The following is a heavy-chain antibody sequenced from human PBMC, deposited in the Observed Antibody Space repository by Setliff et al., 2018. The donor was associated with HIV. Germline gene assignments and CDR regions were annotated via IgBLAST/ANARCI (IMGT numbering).Heavy chain of an antibody. J-gene: IGHJ4*02. CDR2: INHSGIT. Sequence: SETLSLTCAVYGASFSGYYWAWIRQSPGTGLEWIGEINHSGITNYNPTLMSRVTISTDTSKNQFSLRLNSVTAADTAVYYCARVRLRVPPSIFDYWGQGALVTVSS. CDR1: GASFSGYY. D-gene: IGHD2-2*01. V-gene: IGHV4-34*01. CDR3: ARVRLRVPPSIFDY.